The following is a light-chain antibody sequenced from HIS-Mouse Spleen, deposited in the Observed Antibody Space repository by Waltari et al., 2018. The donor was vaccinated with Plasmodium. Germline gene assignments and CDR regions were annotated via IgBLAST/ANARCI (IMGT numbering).Light chain of an antibody. CDR1: SSNIGAGSA. Sequence: QSVLTQPPSVSGAPGQRVTLSCPGSSSNIGAGSAVTWYQQLPGTAPKHLIYGNSNRPSGVPDRFSGSKSGTSASLAITGLQAEDEADYYCQSYDSSLSGYVFGTGTKVTVL. V-gene: IGLV1-40*01. J-gene: IGLJ1*01. CDR2: GNS. CDR3: QSYDSSLSGYV.